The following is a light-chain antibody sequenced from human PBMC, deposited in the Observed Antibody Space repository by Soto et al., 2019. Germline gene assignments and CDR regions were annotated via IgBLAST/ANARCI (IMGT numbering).Light chain of an antibody. CDR3: QKYNSAPRT. CDR1: QAISNY. J-gene: IGKJ4*01. CDR2: AAS. Sequence: DIQMTQSPSSVSASVGGRVTITCRASQAISNYLAWYQQKPGKVPKLLIYAASTLQSGVPSRFSGSGSGTDFTLTISSLQPEDVATYYCQKYNSAPRTFGGGTKVEI. V-gene: IGKV1-27*01.